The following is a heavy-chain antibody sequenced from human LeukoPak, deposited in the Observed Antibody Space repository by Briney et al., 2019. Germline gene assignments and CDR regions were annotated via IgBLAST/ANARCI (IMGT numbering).Heavy chain of an antibody. CDR2: ISAYNGNT. V-gene: IGHV1-18*01. J-gene: IGHJ4*02. CDR1: GYTFTSYG. D-gene: IGHD1-26*01. Sequence: ASVTVSCKASGYTFTSYGISWVRQAPGQGLEWMGWISAYNGNTNYAQKLQGRVTMTTDTSTSTAYMELRSLRSDDTAAYYCARDGGSGSYSPGYYWGQGTLVTVSS. CDR3: ARDGGSGSYSPGYY.